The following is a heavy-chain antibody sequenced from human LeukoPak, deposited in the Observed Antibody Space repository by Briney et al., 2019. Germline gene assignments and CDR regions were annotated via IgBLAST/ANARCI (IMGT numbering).Heavy chain of an antibody. V-gene: IGHV4-34*01. CDR1: GGSFSGYY. CDR3: ARGPTYYYDSSGYFRH. D-gene: IGHD3-22*01. CDR2: INHSGST. J-gene: IGHJ1*01. Sequence: SETLSLTCAVYGGSFSGYYWSWIRQPPGKGLEWIGEINHSGSTNYNPSLKSRVTISVDTSKNQFSLKLSSVTAADTAVYYCARGPTYYYDSSGYFRHWGQGTLVIVSS.